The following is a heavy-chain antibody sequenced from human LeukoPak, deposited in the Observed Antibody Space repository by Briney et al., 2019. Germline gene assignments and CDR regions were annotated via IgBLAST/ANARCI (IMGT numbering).Heavy chain of an antibody. CDR2: IKSKTDGGTT. V-gene: IGHV3-15*01. Sequence: GGSLRFSCAASGFTFSNAWMSWVRQAPGKGLEWVGRIKSKTDGGTTDYAAPVKGRFTISRDDSKNTLYLRMDNLKVEDTAVYFCTIDPKEYGAMGDYWGQGTLVTVSS. CDR1: GFTFSNAW. J-gene: IGHJ4*02. D-gene: IGHD4-17*01. CDR3: TIDPKEYGAMGDY.